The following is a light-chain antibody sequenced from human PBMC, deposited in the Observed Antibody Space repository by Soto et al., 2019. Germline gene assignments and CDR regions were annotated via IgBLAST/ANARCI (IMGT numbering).Light chain of an antibody. CDR3: QQHNNWPST. J-gene: IGKJ4*01. V-gene: IGKV3-15*01. CDR1: QSVSFN. Sequence: EIVMTQSPATLSVSPGERATLSCRASQSVSFNLVWYQHKPGQPPRLLMYNASNRAAGISARFTGSGSGTDFTLTIDNLQSEDFAFYYCQQHNNWPSTFGGGTKVE. CDR2: NAS.